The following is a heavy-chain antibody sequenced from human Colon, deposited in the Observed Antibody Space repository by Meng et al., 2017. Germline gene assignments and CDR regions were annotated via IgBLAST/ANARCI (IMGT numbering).Heavy chain of an antibody. CDR3: ATIQSSPHFFDY. CDR1: GDSVTSGSYH. Sequence: HLQESGPGLVKPSGTPSPPRAVSGDSVTSGSYHWSWIRQPPGKGLEWIGYIHHSGITYYNPSLRSRLIISIDTSKRQLSLTLNSVTAADTALYYCATIQSSPHFFDYWGQGTLVTVSS. V-gene: IGHV4-30-4*01. CDR2: IHHSGIT. D-gene: IGHD5-18*01. J-gene: IGHJ4*02.